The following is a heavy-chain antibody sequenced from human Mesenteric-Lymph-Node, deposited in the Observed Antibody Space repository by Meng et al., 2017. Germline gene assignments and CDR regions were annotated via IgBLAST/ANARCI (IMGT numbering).Heavy chain of an antibody. Sequence: QAQMGQAGGEVKKPGAAVKASCKASGYTLTNYGITWVRQAPGQGLEWMGWINAYNGDTNYAQTLQGRVTMTTDTSTSTAYMELRSLRSDDTAVYYCARVEVGITSGDYWGQETLVTVSS. D-gene: IGHD1-26*01. CDR2: INAYNGDT. V-gene: IGHV1-18*01. CDR1: GYTLTNYG. J-gene: IGHJ4*02. CDR3: ARVEVGITSGDY.